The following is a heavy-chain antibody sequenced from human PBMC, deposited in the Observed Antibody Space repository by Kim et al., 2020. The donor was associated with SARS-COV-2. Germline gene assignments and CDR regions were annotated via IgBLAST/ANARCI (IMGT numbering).Heavy chain of an antibody. CDR1: GGSFSGYY. V-gene: IGHV4-34*01. D-gene: IGHD4-17*01. CDR2: INHSGST. CDR3: ARAAMTTGFNWFDP. J-gene: IGHJ5*02. Sequence: SETLSLTCAVYGGSFSGYYWSWIRQPPGKGLEWIGEINHSGSTNYNPSLKSRVTISVDTSKNQFSLKLSSVTAADTAVYYCARAAMTTGFNWFDPWGQGTLVTVSS.